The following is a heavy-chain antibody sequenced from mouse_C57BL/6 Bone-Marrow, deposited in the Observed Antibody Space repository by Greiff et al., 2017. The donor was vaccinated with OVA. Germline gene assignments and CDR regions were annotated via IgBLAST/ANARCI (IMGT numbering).Heavy chain of an antibody. CDR2: IAPSDSYI. CDR3: AHYGSRLYLHY. CDR1: GYTFTNYW. V-gene: IGHV1-59*01. J-gene: IGHJ2*02. D-gene: IGHD1-1*01. Sequence: VQLQQPGAELVRPGTSVKFSCKASGYTFTNYWMHWVKQRPGQGLEWIGVIAPSDSYINYNQKFKGRATLTVDTSSSTAYMHLSSLTSEDSAVYYCAHYGSRLYLHYWGQGTSLTVSS.